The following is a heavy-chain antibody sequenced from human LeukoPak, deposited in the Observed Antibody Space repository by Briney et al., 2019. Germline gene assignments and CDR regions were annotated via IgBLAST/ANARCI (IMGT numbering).Heavy chain of an antibody. CDR2: IYYSGST. Sequence: PSETLSLTCTVSGGSISSYYWSWIRQPPGKGLEWIGYIYYSGSTNYNPSLKSRVTISVDTSKNQFSLKLSSVTAADTAVYYCARGVHFWSGYDYYYYMDVWGKGTTVTVSS. V-gene: IGHV4-59*01. D-gene: IGHD3-3*02. J-gene: IGHJ6*03. CDR3: ARGVHFWSGYDYYYYMDV. CDR1: GGSISSYY.